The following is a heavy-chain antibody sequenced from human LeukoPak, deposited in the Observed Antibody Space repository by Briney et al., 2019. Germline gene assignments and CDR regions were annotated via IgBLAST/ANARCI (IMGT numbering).Heavy chain of an antibody. CDR2: IYYSGGT. CDR1: GGSISSSSYY. J-gene: IGHJ4*02. V-gene: IGHV4-39*01. Sequence: SETLSLTRTVSGGSISSSSYYWGWILQPPGKGLEWVGSIYYSGGTYYNPSLKSRVTISVDTSKNQFSLKLSSVTAADTAVYYCARRGYSYGYDWGQGTLVTVSS. D-gene: IGHD5-18*01. CDR3: ARRGYSYGYD.